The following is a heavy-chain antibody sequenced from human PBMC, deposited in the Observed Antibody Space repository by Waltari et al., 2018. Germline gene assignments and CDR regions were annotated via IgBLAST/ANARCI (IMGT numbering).Heavy chain of an antibody. CDR2: IDSGGNT. CDR3: AKDQSYSSSWTFDY. CDR1: GFTVRTNF. V-gene: IGHV3-66*03. Sequence: EVQLVESGGNLIQPGGSLRLSCAASGFTVRTNFISWVRRAPGKGLEWVSSIDSGGNTYYAGSGKGRFTISRDNSKNTLYLQMNSLRAEDTAVYYCAKDQSYSSSWTFDYWGQGTLVTVSS. D-gene: IGHD6-13*01. J-gene: IGHJ4*02.